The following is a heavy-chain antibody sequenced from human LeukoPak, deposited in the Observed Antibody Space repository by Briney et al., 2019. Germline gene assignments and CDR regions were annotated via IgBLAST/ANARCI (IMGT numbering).Heavy chain of an antibody. CDR2: ISSSSSYI. V-gene: IGHV3-21*01. Sequence: GGSLRLSCAAFEFSLRSYSVNWVRQAPGKGLEWVSSISSSSSYIYYADSVKGRFTISRDNAKNSLYLQMNSLRAEDTAVYYCARGRRAQGFQHWGQGTLVTVSS. J-gene: IGHJ1*01. CDR3: ARGRRAQGFQH. CDR1: EFSLRSYS.